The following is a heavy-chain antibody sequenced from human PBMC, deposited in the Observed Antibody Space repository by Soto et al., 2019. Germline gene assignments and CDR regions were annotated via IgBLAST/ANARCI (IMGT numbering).Heavy chain of an antibody. D-gene: IGHD3-16*02. J-gene: IGHJ4*02. CDR2: IRTNSRGATT. CDR3: TTYDYIRGNYRVRWAY. CDR1: GFVFGDYE. V-gene: IGHV3-49*03. Sequence: GGSLRLSCTTSGFVFGDYEMSWFRQAPGKGLEWVGFIRTNSRGATTEYAASVRGRFTISRDDSKSVAYLQMNSLKIEDTAVYYCTTYDYIRGNYRVRWAYWGLGTMVTVSS.